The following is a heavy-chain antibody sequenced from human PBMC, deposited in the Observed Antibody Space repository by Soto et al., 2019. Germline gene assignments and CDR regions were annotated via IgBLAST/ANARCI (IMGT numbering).Heavy chain of an antibody. Sequence: GASVKVSFKASGGTFSSYAISWVRQAPGQGLEWMGGIIPIFGTANYAQKFQGRVTITADESTSTAYMELSSLRSEDTAVYYCARVGGTAMGPPKNWGQGTLVTVSS. V-gene: IGHV1-69*13. J-gene: IGHJ4*02. CDR3: ARVGGTAMGPPKN. CDR1: GGTFSSYA. CDR2: IIPIFGTA. D-gene: IGHD5-18*01.